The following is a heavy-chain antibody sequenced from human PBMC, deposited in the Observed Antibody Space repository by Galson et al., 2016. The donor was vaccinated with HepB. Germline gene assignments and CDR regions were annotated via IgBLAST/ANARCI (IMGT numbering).Heavy chain of an antibody. V-gene: IGHV3-74*01. J-gene: IGHJ4*02. CDR2: IDTDGSST. CDR3: AGARTDFRGEDY. CDR1: GFTFSSYW. D-gene: IGHD2-8*02. Sequence: SLRLSCAASGFTFSSYWMHWVRQVPGKGLVWVSRIDTDGSSTTYADSVKGRFTTSRDNAKNTVYLEMNSLRAEDTAVYFCAGARTDFRGEDYWGPGTLVTVSS.